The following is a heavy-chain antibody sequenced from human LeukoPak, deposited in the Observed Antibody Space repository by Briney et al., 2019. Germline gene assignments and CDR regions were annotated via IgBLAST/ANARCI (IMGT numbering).Heavy chain of an antibody. Sequence: SETLSLTCTVPGGSLSSYYWSWIRQPPGKGLEWIGYIYYSGSTNYNPSLKSRVTISVDTSKNQFSLKLSSVTAADTAVYYCAGRAYYDDSSGSETDGWFDPWGQGTLVTVSS. V-gene: IGHV4-59*08. CDR1: GGSLSSYY. CDR2: IYYSGST. CDR3: AGRAYYDDSSGSETDGWFDP. D-gene: IGHD3-22*01. J-gene: IGHJ5*02.